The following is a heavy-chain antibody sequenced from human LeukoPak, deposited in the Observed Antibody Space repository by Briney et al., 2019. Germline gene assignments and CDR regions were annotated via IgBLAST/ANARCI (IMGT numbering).Heavy chain of an antibody. J-gene: IGHJ4*02. Sequence: AGGSLRLSCAASGFTFSSYAMSWVRQAPGKGLEWVSAISGSGGSTYYADSVKGRFTISRDNSKNTLYLQMNSLRAEDTAVYYCAKAPAYSSRLLDYWGQGTLVTVSS. D-gene: IGHD6-13*01. V-gene: IGHV3-23*01. CDR1: GFTFSSYA. CDR3: AKAPAYSSRLLDY. CDR2: ISGSGGST.